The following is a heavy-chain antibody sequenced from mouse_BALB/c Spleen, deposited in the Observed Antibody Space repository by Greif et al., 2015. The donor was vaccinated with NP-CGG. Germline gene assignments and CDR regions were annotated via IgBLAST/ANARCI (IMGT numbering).Heavy chain of an antibody. D-gene: IGHD2-10*02. Sequence: VKLVESGGGLVQPGGSLRLSCATSGFTFTDYYMSWVRQPPGKALEWLGFIRNKANGYTTEYSASVKGRFTISRDNSQSILYLQMNTLRAEDSATYYCAREYGNYFDYWGQGTTLTVSS. CDR1: GFTFTDYY. V-gene: IGHV7-3*02. CDR3: AREYGNYFDY. CDR2: IRNKANGYTT. J-gene: IGHJ2*01.